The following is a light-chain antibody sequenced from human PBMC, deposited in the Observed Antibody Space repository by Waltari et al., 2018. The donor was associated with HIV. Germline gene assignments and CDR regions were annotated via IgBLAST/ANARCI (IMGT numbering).Light chain of an antibody. CDR3: EQCHRLPYT. J-gene: IGKJ2*01. V-gene: IGKV4-1*01. CDR1: QNLLYTSDIKNY. Sequence: VVVTQSPPSLPLSVGERATLTCKSSQNLLYTSDIKNYLAWYQQKPGHRPKLLFYWAASRSSWVPARFIGRGSGRDFTLTFSSLKAEDVAVYYCEQCHRLPYTFGQGTKLEIK. CDR2: WAA.